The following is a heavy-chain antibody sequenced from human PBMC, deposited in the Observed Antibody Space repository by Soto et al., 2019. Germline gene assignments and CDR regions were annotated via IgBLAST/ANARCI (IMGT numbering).Heavy chain of an antibody. V-gene: IGHV3-30*18. CDR2: ISFDGSNA. J-gene: IGHJ4*02. CDR1: GFTFSSYV. Sequence: QVQLLESGGGVVQPGRSLRLSCAASGFTFSSYVMHWVRQAPGRRLEWVARISFDGSNAYYADSVKGRFTISRDDSKSTXXLEMNSLRAEDTAVYYCAKDWGRYCSGSYCHLFDNWGQGTLVAVSS. CDR3: AKDWGRYCSGSYCHLFDN. D-gene: IGHD2-15*01.